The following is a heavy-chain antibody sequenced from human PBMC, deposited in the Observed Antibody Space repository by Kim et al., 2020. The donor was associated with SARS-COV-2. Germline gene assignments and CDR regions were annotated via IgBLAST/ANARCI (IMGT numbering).Heavy chain of an antibody. J-gene: IGHJ5*02. CDR1: GFTFSTYA. Sequence: GGSLRLSCAASGFTFSTYAMNWVRQAPGKGLEWVSIISGNGESTYSADSVKGRFSISRDNAKHSLFLQMNSLRGEDTAIYYCAKSVVRGPLSTVTTSGFDAWGQGTRVTVSS. D-gene: IGHD4-17*01. V-gene: IGHV3-23*01. CDR2: ISGNGEST. CDR3: AKSVVRGPLSTVTTSGFDA.